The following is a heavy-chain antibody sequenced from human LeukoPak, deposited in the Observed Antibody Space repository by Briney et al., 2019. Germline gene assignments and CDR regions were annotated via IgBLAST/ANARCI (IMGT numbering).Heavy chain of an antibody. CDR1: GFTLSNYD. CDR3: ARADCSSSTCYLRRSWFDP. CDR2: ISTSSRYI. D-gene: IGHD2-2*01. Sequence: GGSLRLSCAASGFTLSNYDMNWVRQAPGKGPEWVSSISTSSRYIYYKDSVRGRFTISRDDAKNSLYLEMNSLRAEDTAVYYCARADCSSSTCYLRRSWFDPWGQGTLVTVSS. V-gene: IGHV3-21*01. J-gene: IGHJ5*02.